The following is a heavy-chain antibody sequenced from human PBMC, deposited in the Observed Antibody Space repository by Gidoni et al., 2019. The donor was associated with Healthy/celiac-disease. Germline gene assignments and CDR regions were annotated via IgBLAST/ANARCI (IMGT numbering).Heavy chain of an antibody. CDR1: GGSFSAYY. V-gene: IGHV4-34*01. D-gene: IGHD3-10*01. J-gene: IGHJ5*02. Sequence: QVQLQQWGAGLLKPSETLSLPCSVYGGSFSAYYWSWIRQPPGNGLEWIGEINLSGSTNYNPYLKSRVTISLDTSKKQFSLKLSSVTAADTAVYYCARGRRVTMVRQNWFDPWGQGTLVTVSS. CDR3: ARGRRVTMVRQNWFDP. CDR2: INLSGST.